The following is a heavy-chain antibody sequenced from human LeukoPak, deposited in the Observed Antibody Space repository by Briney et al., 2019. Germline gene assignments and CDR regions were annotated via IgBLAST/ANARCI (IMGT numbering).Heavy chain of an antibody. J-gene: IGHJ4*02. D-gene: IGHD2-21*01. CDR2: IYENGGTT. V-gene: IGHV3-23*01. CDR3: AKDFRIGYSAHFDY. CDR1: GFTFGSRA. Sequence: GGSLRLSCVGSGFTFGSRAMSWVRQAPEKGLEFVSGIYENGGTTYYADSVKGRFSISRDNSKNTLYLQMDSLRGEDTAVYYCAKDFRIGYSAHFDYWGQGALVTVSS.